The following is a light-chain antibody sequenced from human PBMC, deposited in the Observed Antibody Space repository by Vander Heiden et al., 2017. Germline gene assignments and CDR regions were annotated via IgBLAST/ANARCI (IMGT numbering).Light chain of an antibody. Sequence: DIQMTQSPSTLSASVGDRVTITCRASQSIRSWLGWYQQKPGKAPKLLIYNASSLESGDPSMFSGSGSGTEFTLTISSLQPDDFATYYCQQYNSYPLTVGGGTKVEIK. CDR1: QSIRSW. CDR2: NAS. J-gene: IGKJ4*01. CDR3: QQYNSYPLT. V-gene: IGKV1-5*03.